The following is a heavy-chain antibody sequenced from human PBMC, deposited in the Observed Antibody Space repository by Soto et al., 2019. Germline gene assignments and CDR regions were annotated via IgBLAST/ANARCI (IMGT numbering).Heavy chain of an antibody. J-gene: IGHJ3*02. CDR2: IYYSGST. Sequence: SETLSLTCTVSGGSISSYYWSWIRQPPGKGLEWIGYIYYSGSTNYNPSLKSRVTISVDTSKNQFSLKLSSVTAADTAVYYWASYGDYEDAFDIWGQGTMVTVSS. CDR1: GGSISSYY. D-gene: IGHD4-17*01. CDR3: ASYGDYEDAFDI. V-gene: IGHV4-59*08.